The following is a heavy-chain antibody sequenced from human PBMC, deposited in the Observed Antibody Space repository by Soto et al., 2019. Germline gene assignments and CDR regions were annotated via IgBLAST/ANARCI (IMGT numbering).Heavy chain of an antibody. D-gene: IGHD5-18*01. CDR1: GASVSTGSYY. CDR2: VYESGYT. J-gene: IGHJ5*02. CDR3: VRALRSTALVYPWFEP. V-gene: IGHV4-31*03. Sequence: SETLSLTCTVSGASVSTGSYYWGWVRQRPGRGLEWIGYVYESGYTYYNMSLKSRLTISLDRSNNQFSLGLTSVTAADRAVYYCVRALRSTALVYPWFEPWGEVTLVTFCS.